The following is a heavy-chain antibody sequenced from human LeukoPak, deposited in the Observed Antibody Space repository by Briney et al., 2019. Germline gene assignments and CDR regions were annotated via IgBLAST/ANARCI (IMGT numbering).Heavy chain of an antibody. CDR3: ARGRYCSADICSGGDAFDI. CDR2: IYTRGST. J-gene: IGHJ3*02. D-gene: IGHD2-15*01. Sequence: PSETLSLTCTVSGGSINNYYWSWIRQPAGKGLEWIGRIYTRGSTNYNPSLKSRVTMSVDTSKNQFSLKLSSVTAADTAVYYCARGRYCSADICSGGDAFDIWGQGTIVSVSS. CDR1: GGSINNYY. V-gene: IGHV4-4*07.